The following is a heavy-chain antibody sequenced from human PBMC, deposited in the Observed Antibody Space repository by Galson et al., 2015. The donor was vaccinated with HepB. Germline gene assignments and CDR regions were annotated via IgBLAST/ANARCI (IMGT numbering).Heavy chain of an antibody. J-gene: IGHJ4*02. CDR2: IYYTGST. CDR1: GGSIVGYY. D-gene: IGHD1-26*01. CDR3: ARLGSGSYRD. Sequence: ETLSLTCTVSGGSIVGYYWSWIRQPPGKGLEWIGYIYYTGSTNFNPSLKSRATISVDTSKNQFSLKLSSATAADTAVYYCARLGSGSYRDWGQGTLVTVSS. V-gene: IGHV4-59*08.